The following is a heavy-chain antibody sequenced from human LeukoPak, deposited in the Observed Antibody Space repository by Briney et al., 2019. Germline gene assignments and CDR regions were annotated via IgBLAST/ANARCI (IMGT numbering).Heavy chain of an antibody. CDR3: AREVGANFDY. Sequence: SETLSLTSTVSGGSISSGDYYWSWIRQPPGKGLEWIGYIYYGGSTYYNPSLKSRVTISVDTSKNQFSLKLSSVTAADTAVYYCAREVGANFDYWGQGNLVTVSS. D-gene: IGHD1-26*01. CDR1: GGSISSGDYY. V-gene: IGHV4-30-4*08. J-gene: IGHJ4*02. CDR2: IYYGGST.